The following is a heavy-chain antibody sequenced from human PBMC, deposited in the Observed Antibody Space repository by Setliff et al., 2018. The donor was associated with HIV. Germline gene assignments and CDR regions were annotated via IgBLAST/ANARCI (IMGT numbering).Heavy chain of an antibody. V-gene: IGHV4-61*09. CDR1: GGSISSGSYY. CDR3: ARGSGRFCSGGRCSAFDY. J-gene: IGHJ4*02. D-gene: IGHD2-15*01. CDR2: IYTSGST. Sequence: SETLSLTCTVSGGSISSGSYYWSGIRQPAGKGLEWIGHIYTSGSTHYNPSLKSRVTISVDTSQNQFSLRLSSVTAADTAVYYCARGSGRFCSGGRCSAFDYWGQGTQVTVSS.